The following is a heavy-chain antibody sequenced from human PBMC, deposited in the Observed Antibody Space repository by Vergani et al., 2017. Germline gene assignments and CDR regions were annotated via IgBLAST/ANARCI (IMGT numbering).Heavy chain of an antibody. J-gene: IGHJ5*02. CDR1: GFTFSSYS. D-gene: IGHD2-2*02. CDR2: ISSSSSYI. CDR3: AGDPYCSSTSCYIEGGWFDP. V-gene: IGHV3-21*01. Sequence: EVQLVESGGGLVKPGGSLRLSCAASGFTFSSYSMNWVRQAPGKGLEWVSSISSSSSYIYYADSVKGRFTISRDNAKNSLYLQMNSLRAEDTAVYYCAGDPYCSSTSCYIEGGWFDPWGQGTLVTVSS.